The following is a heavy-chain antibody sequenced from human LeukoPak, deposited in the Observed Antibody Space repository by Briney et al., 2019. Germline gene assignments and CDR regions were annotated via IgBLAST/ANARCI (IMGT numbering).Heavy chain of an antibody. CDR3: AKRSGSYYRFDY. CDR2: IRYDGSNK. J-gene: IGHJ4*02. V-gene: IGHV3-30*02. CDR1: GFTFSSYG. D-gene: IGHD1-26*01. Sequence: GGSLRLSCAASGFTFSSYGMHWGRQAPAKVLEWVAFIRYDGSNKYYADSVKGRFTISRDNSKNTLYLQMNSLRAEDTAVYYCAKRSGSYYRFDYWGQGTLVTVSS.